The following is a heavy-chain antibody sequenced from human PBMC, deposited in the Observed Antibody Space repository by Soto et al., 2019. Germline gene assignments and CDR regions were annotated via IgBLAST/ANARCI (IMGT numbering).Heavy chain of an antibody. Sequence: SETLSLTCAVSGDSISSGAWWSWVRQSPGKGLQWIGEIYHSGNTRNNPSLKSRVTMSVDKSNNQFSLKLSSVTAADTAVYYCARKYYYDSSGYYPRTYYFDSWGQGTLVTVSS. CDR3: ARKYYYDSSGYYPRTYYFDS. D-gene: IGHD3-22*01. J-gene: IGHJ4*02. CDR1: GDSISSGAW. CDR2: IYHSGNT. V-gene: IGHV4-4*02.